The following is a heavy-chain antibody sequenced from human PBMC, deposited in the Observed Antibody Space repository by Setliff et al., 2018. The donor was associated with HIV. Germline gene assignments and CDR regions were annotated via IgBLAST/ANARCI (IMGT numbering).Heavy chain of an antibody. CDR2: ISAYNGNT. CDR3: ARENEGGAFDI. CDR1: GYAFTMYG. V-gene: IGHV1-18*01. D-gene: IGHD1-1*01. J-gene: IGHJ3*02. Sequence: ASVKVSCKASGYAFTMYGITWVRQAPGQGLEWMGWISAYNGNTNSAQRLQGRVTLTTDTSTSTAYMDLRSLRSDDTAVYFCARENEGGAFDIWGQGTMVTVSS.